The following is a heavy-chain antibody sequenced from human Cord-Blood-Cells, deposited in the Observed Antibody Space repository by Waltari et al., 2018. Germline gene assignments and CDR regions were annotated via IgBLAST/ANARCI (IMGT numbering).Heavy chain of an antibody. D-gene: IGHD6-6*01. CDR3: AREGYSSSSGDY. V-gene: IGHV1-69*09. CDR1: GATFSSYA. CDR2: IIPILGIA. Sequence: QVQLVQSGAEVKKPGSSVKVSCKAFGATFSSYAISWVRQAPGQGLECMGRIIPILGIANDAQKFQGRVTITADKSTSTAYMELSSLRSEDTAVYYCAREGYSSSSGDYWGQGTLVTVSS. J-gene: IGHJ4*02.